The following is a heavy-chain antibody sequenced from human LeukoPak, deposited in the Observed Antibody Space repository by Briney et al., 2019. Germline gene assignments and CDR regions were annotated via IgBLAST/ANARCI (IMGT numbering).Heavy chain of an antibody. CDR2: ISGSGGST. Sequence: GGSLRLSCAASGFTFSSYAMSWVRQAPGKGLEWVSAISGSGGSTYYADSVKGRLTISRDNSKNTLYLQMNSLRAEDTAVYYCARDGSHEPDYYGMDVWGQGTTVTVSS. J-gene: IGHJ6*02. CDR1: GFTFSSYA. V-gene: IGHV3-23*01. CDR3: ARDGSHEPDYYGMDV.